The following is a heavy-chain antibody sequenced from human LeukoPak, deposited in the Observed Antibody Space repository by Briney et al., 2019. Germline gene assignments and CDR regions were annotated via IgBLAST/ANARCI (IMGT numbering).Heavy chain of an antibody. D-gene: IGHD2-15*01. CDR2: IKSKTGGGTT. J-gene: IGHJ4*02. CDR1: GFTFNNAW. CDR3: AKARYCSGGSCYSDY. V-gene: IGHV3-15*01. Sequence: GGSLRLSCAASGFTFNNAWMSWVRQAPGKGLEWVGRIKSKTGGGTTDYAAPVRGRFTISRDNSKNTLYLQMNSLRAEDTAVYYCAKARYCSGGSCYSDYWGQGTLVTVSS.